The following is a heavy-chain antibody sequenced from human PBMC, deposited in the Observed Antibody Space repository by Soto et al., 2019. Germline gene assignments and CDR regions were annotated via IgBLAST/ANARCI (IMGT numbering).Heavy chain of an antibody. V-gene: IGHV5-51*01. CDR3: ARHSCSSTSCWNYYYYYMDV. CDR2: IYPGDSDT. D-gene: IGHD2-2*01. CDR1: GYSFTSYW. J-gene: IGHJ6*03. Sequence: GESLKISCKGSGYSFTSYWIGWVRQMPGKGLEWMGIIYPGDSDTRYSPSFQGQVTISADKSISTAYLQWSSLKASDTAMYYCARHSCSSTSCWNYYYYYMDVWGKGTTVTVS.